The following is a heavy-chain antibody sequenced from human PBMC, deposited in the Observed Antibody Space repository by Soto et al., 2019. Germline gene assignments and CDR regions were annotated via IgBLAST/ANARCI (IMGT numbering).Heavy chain of an antibody. CDR2: IYWDDDK. CDR3: AHFTYGSPFGPYYYYGMDV. J-gene: IGHJ6*02. CDR1: GFSLSTSGVG. V-gene: IGHV2-5*02. D-gene: IGHD3-3*01. Sequence: QITLKESGPTLVKPTQTLTLTCTFSGFSLSTSGVGVGWIRQPPGKALEWLALIYWDDDKRYSPSLKSRLTTTKDTSKNQVVLTMTNMDPVDTATYYCAHFTYGSPFGPYYYYGMDVWGQGTTVTVSS.